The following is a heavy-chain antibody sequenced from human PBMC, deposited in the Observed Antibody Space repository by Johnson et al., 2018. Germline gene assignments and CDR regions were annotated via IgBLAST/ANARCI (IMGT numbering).Heavy chain of an antibody. J-gene: IGHJ6*03. V-gene: IGHV3-NL1*01. D-gene: IGHD3-10*01. CDR3: VRGLVRPFYYMDV. CDR2: IYSGGGT. Sequence: QVQLVQSGGGVVQPGRSLRLSCEASGFKFSDYGMHWVRQAPGKGLEWVSVIYSGGGTDYAGSVKGRFTISRDISKNTVYLQMNSLRVDDTAVYYCVRGLVRPFYYMDVWGKGTTVTVS. CDR1: GFKFSDYG.